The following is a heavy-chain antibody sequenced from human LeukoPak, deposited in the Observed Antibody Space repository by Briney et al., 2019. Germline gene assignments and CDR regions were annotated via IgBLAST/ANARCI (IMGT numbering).Heavy chain of an antibody. CDR2: ISPSRGSI. D-gene: IGHD2-21*01. CDR3: ARDRDWAFDY. Sequence: GGSLRLSCAASGFTFSDYTLNWVRQAPGKGLEWLSYISPSRGSIAYADSVKGRFTISSDSAKNSVYLQINNLRVEDTAVYYCARDRDWAFDYWGQGILVTVSS. CDR1: GFTFSDYT. J-gene: IGHJ4*02. V-gene: IGHV3-48*01.